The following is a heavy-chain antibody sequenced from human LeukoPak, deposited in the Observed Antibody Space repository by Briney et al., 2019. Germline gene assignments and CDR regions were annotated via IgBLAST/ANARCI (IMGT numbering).Heavy chain of an antibody. Sequence: GGSLRLSCAASGFTFSTYAMYWVRQAPGKGLEWVSASGHGGDTYYADSVKGRLTISRDISKNTLYLQMNSLRAEDTAVYYCAKGSPQYYFDYWGQGTLVTVSS. CDR2: SGHGGDT. CDR3: AKGSPQYYFDY. V-gene: IGHV3-23*01. D-gene: IGHD6-19*01. J-gene: IGHJ4*02. CDR1: GFTFSTYA.